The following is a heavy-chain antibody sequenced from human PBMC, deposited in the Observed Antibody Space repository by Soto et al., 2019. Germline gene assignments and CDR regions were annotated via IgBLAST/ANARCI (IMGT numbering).Heavy chain of an antibody. CDR3: ARIRIVNGHWDFDP. D-gene: IGHD1-26*01. CDR2: IYYSGST. J-gene: IGHJ5*02. Sequence: QVQLQESGPGLVKTSETLSLTCTVSGDAISSDYWTWIRQPPGKGLEWIGTIYYSGSTDYNPSLQSRVSTSVDPSRNQLSLSLTSGTAADTALYYCARIRIVNGHWDFDPWGQGALVTVS. CDR1: GDAISSDY. V-gene: IGHV4-59*01.